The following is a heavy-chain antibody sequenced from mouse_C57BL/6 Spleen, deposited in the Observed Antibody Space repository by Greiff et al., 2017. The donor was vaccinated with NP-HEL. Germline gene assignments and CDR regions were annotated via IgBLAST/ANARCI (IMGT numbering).Heavy chain of an antibody. CDR2: ISYDGSN. J-gene: IGHJ2*01. CDR1: GYSITSGYY. CDR3: ARWWLLHFDY. D-gene: IGHD2-3*01. V-gene: IGHV3-6*01. Sequence: DVQLQESGPGLVKPSQSLSLTCSVTGYSITSGYYWNWIRQFPGNKLEWMGYISYDGSNNYNPSLKNRISITRDTSKNQFFLKLNSVTTEDTATYYCARWWLLHFDYWGQGTTLTVSS.